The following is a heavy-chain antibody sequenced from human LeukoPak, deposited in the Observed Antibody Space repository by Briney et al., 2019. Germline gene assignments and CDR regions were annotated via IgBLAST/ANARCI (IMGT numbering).Heavy chain of an antibody. Sequence: SGPTLVNPTQTLTLTCTFSGFSLSTSGMCVSWIRQPPGKALEWLARIDWDDDEYYSTSLKTRLTISKDTSKNQVVLTMTNMDPVDTATYYCARIPPSSSWSYHFDYWGQGTLVTVSS. V-gene: IGHV2-70*11. J-gene: IGHJ4*02. D-gene: IGHD6-13*01. CDR2: IDWDDDE. CDR1: GFSLSTSGMC. CDR3: ARIPPSSSWSYHFDY.